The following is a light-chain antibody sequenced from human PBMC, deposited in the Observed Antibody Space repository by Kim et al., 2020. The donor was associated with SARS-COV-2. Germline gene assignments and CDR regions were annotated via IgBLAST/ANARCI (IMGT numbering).Light chain of an antibody. J-gene: IGLJ1*01. Sequence: QSALTQPAPVSGSPGQSITISCTGTSSDVGGHNYVSWYQQLPGKAPKVMIYEVSKRPSGVSDRFSGSKSGNTASLTISGLQAEDEADYYCSSYVSNDSFVLGTGTKVTVL. V-gene: IGLV2-14*03. CDR1: SSDVGGHNY. CDR3: SSYVSNDSFV. CDR2: EVS.